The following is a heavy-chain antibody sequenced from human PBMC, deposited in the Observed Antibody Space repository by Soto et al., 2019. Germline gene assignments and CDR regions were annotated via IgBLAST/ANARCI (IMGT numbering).Heavy chain of an antibody. CDR1: GYAFSSHA. CDR3: ARGGALSTSWYWGDGLDS. CDR2: IIPVFGTP. J-gene: IGHJ4*02. D-gene: IGHD6-13*01. Sequence: SVKVSCKAYGYAFSSHAITWVRQAPGQGLEWMGGIIPVFGTPSYAQKFQGRVTLSADKSTNTSYPELRSLRSEDTAVYYCARGGALSTSWYWGDGLDSWGQGTQVTVSS. V-gene: IGHV1-69*06.